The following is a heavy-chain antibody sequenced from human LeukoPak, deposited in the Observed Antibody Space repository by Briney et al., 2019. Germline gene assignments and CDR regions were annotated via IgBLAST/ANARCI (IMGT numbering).Heavy chain of an antibody. V-gene: IGHV3-23*01. D-gene: IGHD4-17*01. CDR1: GFTFSTYA. Sequence: GGSLRLSCAASGFTFSTYAMSWVRQAPGKGLEWVSTISRSGTSTDYADSVKGRFTISRDNSENTLFLQMNSLRAEDTALYYCAKDIHGDYGGVDYWGQGTLVTVSS. CDR2: ISRSGTST. CDR3: AKDIHGDYGGVDY. J-gene: IGHJ4*02.